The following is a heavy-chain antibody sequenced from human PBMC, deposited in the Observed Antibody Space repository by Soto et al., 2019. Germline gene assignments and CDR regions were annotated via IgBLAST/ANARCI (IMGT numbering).Heavy chain of an antibody. Sequence: QVQLVESGGGVVQPGRSLRLSCAASGFTFSSYAMHWVRQAPGKGLEWVAVISYDGSNKYYADSVKGRFTISRDNSKNPLYLQMNSLRAEDTAVYYCARGRTMVTVSHYWGQGTLVTVSS. CDR2: ISYDGSNK. D-gene: IGHD5-18*01. CDR1: GFTFSSYA. CDR3: ARGRTMVTVSHY. V-gene: IGHV3-30-3*01. J-gene: IGHJ4*02.